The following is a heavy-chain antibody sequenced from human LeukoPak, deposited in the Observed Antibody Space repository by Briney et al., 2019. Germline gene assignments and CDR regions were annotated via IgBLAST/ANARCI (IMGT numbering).Heavy chain of an antibody. CDR1: GGTFSSYT. D-gene: IGHD3-9*01. CDR2: IIRILGIA. Sequence: SVKVSCKASGGTFSSYTISWVRQAPGQGLEWMGRIIRILGIANYAQKFQGRVTITADKSTSTAYMELSSLRSEDTAVYYCASSPAVLTGYYSPFDYWGQGTLVTVSS. J-gene: IGHJ4*02. CDR3: ASSPAVLTGYYSPFDY. V-gene: IGHV1-69*02.